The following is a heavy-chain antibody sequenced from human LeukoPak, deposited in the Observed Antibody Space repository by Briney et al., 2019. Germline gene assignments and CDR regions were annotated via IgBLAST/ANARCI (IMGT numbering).Heavy chain of an antibody. CDR3: ARVHGDYVGAFDI. CDR1: GGSISSYY. V-gene: IGHV4-59*01. Sequence: SETLSLTCTVSGGSISSYYWSWIRQPPGKGLEWIGYIYYSGSTNYNPSLKSRVTISVDTSKNQFSLKLSSVTAADTAVYYCARVHGDYVGAFDIWGQGTMVTVSS. J-gene: IGHJ3*02. D-gene: IGHD4-17*01. CDR2: IYYSGST.